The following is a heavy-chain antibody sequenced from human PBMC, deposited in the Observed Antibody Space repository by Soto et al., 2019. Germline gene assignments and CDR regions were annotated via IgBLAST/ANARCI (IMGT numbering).Heavy chain of an antibody. J-gene: IGHJ3*02. CDR1: GGSISSSSYY. CDR2: IYYSGST. CDR3: ARLRRKQLVLFDAFDI. V-gene: IGHV4-39*01. D-gene: IGHD6-13*01. Sequence: SETLSLTCTVSGGSISSSSYYWGWIRQPPGKGLEWIGSIYYSGSTYYNPSLKSRVTISVDTSKNQFSLKLSSVTAADTAVYYCARLRRKQLVLFDAFDIWGQGTMVTVSS.